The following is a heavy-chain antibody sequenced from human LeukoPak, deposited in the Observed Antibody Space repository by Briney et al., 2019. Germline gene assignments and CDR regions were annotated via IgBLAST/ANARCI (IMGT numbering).Heavy chain of an antibody. V-gene: IGHV4-39*07. D-gene: IGHD1-14*01. CDR3: VKDRGNHVTDY. Sequence: SETLSLTCTVSGGSISSSTCYWGWIRQPPGKGLEWIGTICYSGSTYYNPSLESRVTMSVDTSKNQFSLKLSSVTAADTAVYYCVKDRGNHVTDYWGQGTLVTVSS. CDR1: GGSISSSTCY. J-gene: IGHJ4*02. CDR2: ICYSGST.